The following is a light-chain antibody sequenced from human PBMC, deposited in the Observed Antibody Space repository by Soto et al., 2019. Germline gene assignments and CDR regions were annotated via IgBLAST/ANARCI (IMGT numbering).Light chain of an antibody. CDR2: LGS. V-gene: IGKV2-28*01. CDR3: IQALQTLYT. Sequence: IVMTQSPLSLPVTPGEPASISCRSSQSLLHSDGYNYLDWYLQKPGQSPQLLIYLGSDRGSGVPDRFSGSGSGTDFTLNISRVEAEDVGVYYCIQALQTLYTFGQGTKLEIK. CDR1: QSLLHSDGYNY. J-gene: IGKJ2*01.